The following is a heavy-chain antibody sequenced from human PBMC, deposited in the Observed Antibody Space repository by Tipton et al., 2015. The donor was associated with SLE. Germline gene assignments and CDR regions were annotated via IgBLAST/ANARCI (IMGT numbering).Heavy chain of an antibody. J-gene: IGHJ4*02. D-gene: IGHD3-10*01. Sequence: TLSLTCTVSGGSISSYYWSWIRQPPGKGLEWIGYIYYSGSTNYNPSLKSRVTISVDTSKNQFSLKLSSVTAADTAVYYCARPSQKYYYGSGSYSYFDYWGQGTLVTVSS. CDR2: IYYSGST. CDR3: ARPSQKYYYGSGSYSYFDY. V-gene: IGHV4-59*08. CDR1: GGSISSYY.